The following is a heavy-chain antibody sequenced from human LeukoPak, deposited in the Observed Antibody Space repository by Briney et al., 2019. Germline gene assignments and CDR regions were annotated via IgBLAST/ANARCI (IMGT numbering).Heavy chain of an antibody. CDR3: AKEGGITMIVVVPYYMDV. CDR1: GFTFSSYG. CDR2: IRYDGSNK. D-gene: IGHD3-22*01. V-gene: IGHV3-30*02. J-gene: IGHJ6*03. Sequence: KPGGFLRLSCAASGFTFSSYGMHWVRQAPGKGLEWVAFIRYDGSNKYYADSVKGRFTISRDNSKNTLYLQMNSLRAEDTAVYYCAKEGGITMIVVVPYYMDVWGKGTTVTISS.